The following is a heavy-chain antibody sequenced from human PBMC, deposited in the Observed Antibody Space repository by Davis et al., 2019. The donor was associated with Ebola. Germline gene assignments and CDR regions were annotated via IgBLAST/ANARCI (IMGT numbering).Heavy chain of an antibody. CDR3: ARDYYTSGTH. J-gene: IGHJ4*02. CDR1: GFTFSSYS. CDR2: INSDGSFT. V-gene: IGHV3-74*01. Sequence: GESLKISCAASGFTFSSYSMNWVRQAPGKGLVWVSRINSDGSFTSYADSVKGRFTTSRDNAKNTLYLQMNSLRAEDTAVYYCARDYYTSGTHWGQGTLVTVSS. D-gene: IGHD3-10*01.